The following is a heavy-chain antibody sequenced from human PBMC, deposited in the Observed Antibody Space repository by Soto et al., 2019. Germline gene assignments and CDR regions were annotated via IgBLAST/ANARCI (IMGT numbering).Heavy chain of an antibody. D-gene: IGHD3-10*01. Sequence: PGGSLRLSCAASGFTFSSYSMNWVRQAPGKGLEWVSSISSSSSYIYYADSVKGRFTISRDNAKNSLYLQMNSLRAEDTAVYYCRRDRGSGSYSFDYWGQGTLVTVSS. CDR2: ISSSSSYI. CDR1: GFTFSSYS. V-gene: IGHV3-21*01. CDR3: RRDRGSGSYSFDY. J-gene: IGHJ4*02.